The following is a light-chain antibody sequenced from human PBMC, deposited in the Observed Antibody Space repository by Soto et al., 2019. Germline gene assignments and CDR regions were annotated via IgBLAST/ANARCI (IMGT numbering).Light chain of an antibody. Sequence: LTQPASVSGSPGQSITIACTGTISDLAIYNYVSWYQQQPGKAPKLMIYQVTNRPSGVPNRFSGSRSGNTASLTISGLQAEDEADYYRSSYTDSSNYVFGTGTKVTVL. CDR1: ISDLAIYNY. CDR3: SSYTDSSNYV. V-gene: IGLV2-14*01. J-gene: IGLJ1*01. CDR2: QVT.